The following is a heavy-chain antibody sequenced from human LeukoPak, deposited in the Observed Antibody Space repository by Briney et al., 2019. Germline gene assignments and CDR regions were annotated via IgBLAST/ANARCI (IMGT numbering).Heavy chain of an antibody. CDR2: ISSSGSTI. CDR1: GFTFSDYY. Sequence: PGGSLRLSCAASGFTFSDYYMSWIRQAPGKGLEWVSYISSSGSTIYYADSVKGRFTISRDNANNSLYLQMNSLRAEDTAVYYRARDPPYYGSGSFDYWGQGTLVTVSS. CDR3: ARDPPYYGSGSFDY. D-gene: IGHD3-10*01. J-gene: IGHJ4*02. V-gene: IGHV3-11*01.